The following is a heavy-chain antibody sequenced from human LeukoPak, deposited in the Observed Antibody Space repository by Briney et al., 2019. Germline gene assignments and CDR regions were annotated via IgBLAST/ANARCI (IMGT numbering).Heavy chain of an antibody. CDR2: ISSSSSYI. CDR1: GFTFSSYS. V-gene: IGHV3-21*01. Sequence: GGSLRLSCAASGFTFSSYSMNWVRQAPGKGLEWVSSISSSSSYIYYADSVKGRFTISRDNAKNSLYLQMNSLRAEDTAVYYCARRYSSSSVVAGYYYYYMDVWGKGTTVTVSS. CDR3: ARRYSSSSVVAGYYYYYMDV. J-gene: IGHJ6*03. D-gene: IGHD6-6*01.